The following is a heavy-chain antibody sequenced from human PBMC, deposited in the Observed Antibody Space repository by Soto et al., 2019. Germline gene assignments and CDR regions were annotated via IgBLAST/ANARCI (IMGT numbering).Heavy chain of an antibody. D-gene: IGHD3-3*01. J-gene: IGHJ6*02. CDR1: GYAYPGYG. Sequence: GASVQVSRKASGYAYPGYGISWVRKAPGHGLEWMGWISAYNGNTNYAQKLQGRVTMTTDTSTSTAYMELRSLRSDDTAVYYCARDHYDFWSGYWAEDYYYYYGMDVWGQGTTVTVSS. V-gene: IGHV1-18*04. CDR2: ISAYNGNT. CDR3: ARDHYDFWSGYWAEDYYYYYGMDV.